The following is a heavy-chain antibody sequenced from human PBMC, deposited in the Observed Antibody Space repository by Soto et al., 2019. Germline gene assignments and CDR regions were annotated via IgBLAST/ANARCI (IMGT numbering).Heavy chain of an antibody. V-gene: IGHV3-23*01. CDR2: ISSTAGRTS. Sequence: EVQLLQSGGGFRRLGGPLRLSVAPSGLTFTRYPLTGVRQAQGKGLEWVASISSTAGRTSSYADSVKGRFAIGRDFSDNSVYLEMNNLRADDTAVYFCAKGVLSFHYGMEVWGQGATVTVSS. J-gene: IGHJ6*02. D-gene: IGHD3-10*01. CDR1: GLTFTRYP. CDR3: AKGVLSFHYGMEV.